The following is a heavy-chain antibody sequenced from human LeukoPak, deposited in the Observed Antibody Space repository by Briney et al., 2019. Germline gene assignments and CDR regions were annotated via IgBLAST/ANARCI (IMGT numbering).Heavy chain of an antibody. J-gene: IGHJ4*02. CDR2: ISGSGGST. D-gene: IGHD3-22*01. CDR1: GFTFSSYA. CDR3: ARGPYYDSSGYYYVPLYFDY. V-gene: IGHV3-23*01. Sequence: GGSLRLSCAASGFTFSSYAMSWVRQAPGKGLEWVSAISGSGGSTYYADSVKGRFTISRDNSKNTLYLQMNSLRAEDTAVHYCARGPYYDSSGYYYVPLYFDYWGQGTLVTVSS.